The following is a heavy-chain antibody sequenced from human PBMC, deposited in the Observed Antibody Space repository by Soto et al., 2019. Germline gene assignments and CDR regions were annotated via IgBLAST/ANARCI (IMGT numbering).Heavy chain of an antibody. CDR3: ATVKRAQFGRRYYHNGLDV. J-gene: IGHJ6*02. CDR1: GFTFSTSG. CDR2: ISGGGSNT. Sequence: EMKLLESGGGLIQPGESLRLSCAASGFTFSTSGMNWVRQAPGKGLEWVSGISGGGSNTYYADSVKGRFTISRDNPKKTLYLQMDSLRAEDTAVYYCATVKRAQFGRRYYHNGLDVWGQGTTVTVSS. V-gene: IGHV3-23*01. D-gene: IGHD3-10*01.